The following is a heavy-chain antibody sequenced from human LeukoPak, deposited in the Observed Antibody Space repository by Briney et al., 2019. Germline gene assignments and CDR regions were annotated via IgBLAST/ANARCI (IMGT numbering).Heavy chain of an antibody. CDR3: ARVSVPDTAMVTWVFDI. CDR1: GGSISSSNW. J-gene: IGHJ3*02. Sequence: PSGTLSLTCAVSGGSISSSNWWSWVRQPPGKGLEWIGEIYHSGSTNYNPSLKSRVTISVDKSKNQFSLKLSSVTAADTAVYYCARVSVPDTAMVTWVFDIWGQGTMVTVSS. D-gene: IGHD5-18*01. V-gene: IGHV4-4*02. CDR2: IYHSGST.